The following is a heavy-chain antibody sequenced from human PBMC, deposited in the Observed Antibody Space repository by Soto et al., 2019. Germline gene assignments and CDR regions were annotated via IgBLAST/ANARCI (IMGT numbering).Heavy chain of an antibody. Sequence: PSETLSLTCTVSGGSVSSGSYYWSWIRQPPGKGLEWIGYIYYSGSTNYNPSLKSRVTISVDTSKNQFSLKLSSVTAADTAVYYCARVWGQLWFGDYYGMDVWGQGTTVTVSS. V-gene: IGHV4-61*01. CDR2: IYYSGST. CDR3: ARVWGQLWFGDYYGMDV. CDR1: GGSVSSGSYY. D-gene: IGHD3-10*01. J-gene: IGHJ6*02.